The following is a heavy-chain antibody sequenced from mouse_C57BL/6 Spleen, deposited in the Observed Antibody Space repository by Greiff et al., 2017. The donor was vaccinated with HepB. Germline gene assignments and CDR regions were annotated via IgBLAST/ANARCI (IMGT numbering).Heavy chain of an antibody. CDR1: GFTFSDYY. V-gene: IGHV5-16*01. Sequence: EVKLVESEGGLVQPGSSMKLSCTASGFTFSDYYMAWVRQVPEKGLEWVANINYDGSSTYYLDSLKSRFIISRDNAKNILYLQMSSLKSEDTATYYCARPYGNYPYFDYWGQGTTLTVSS. CDR2: INYDGSST. D-gene: IGHD2-1*01. CDR3: ARPYGNYPYFDY. J-gene: IGHJ2*01.